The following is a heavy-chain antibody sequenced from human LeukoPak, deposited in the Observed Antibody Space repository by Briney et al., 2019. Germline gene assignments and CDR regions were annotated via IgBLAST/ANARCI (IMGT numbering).Heavy chain of an antibody. J-gene: IGHJ5*02. CDR2: INPNSGGT. Sequence: ASVKVSCKASGYTFTSYYMHWVRQAPGQGLEWMGWINPNSGGTNYAQKFQGWVTMTRDTSISSAYMELSSLRSEDTAVYYCARDVTNVVWYSSNGAFDPWGQGTLVTVSS. V-gene: IGHV1-2*04. CDR1: GYTFTSYY. CDR3: ARDVTNVVWYSSNGAFDP. D-gene: IGHD6-13*01.